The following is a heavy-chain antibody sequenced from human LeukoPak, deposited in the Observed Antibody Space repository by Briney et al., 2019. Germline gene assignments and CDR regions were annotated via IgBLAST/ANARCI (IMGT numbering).Heavy chain of an antibody. Sequence: GGSLRLSCVASGFIFSSYSMSWVRQAPGKGLEWVAYIKKTGSETYYVDSVKGRFTITRDNTRNSLFLQMYSLRAEDTAVYFCAREDGYCSGGNCYSYFDSWGQGTLVTVSS. D-gene: IGHD2-15*01. CDR2: IKKTGSET. J-gene: IGHJ4*02. V-gene: IGHV3-7*01. CDR1: GFIFSSYS. CDR3: AREDGYCSGGNCYSYFDS.